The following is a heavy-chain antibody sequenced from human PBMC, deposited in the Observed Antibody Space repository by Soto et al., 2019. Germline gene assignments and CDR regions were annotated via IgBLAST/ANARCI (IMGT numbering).Heavy chain of an antibody. CDR1: GYTFTGYY. D-gene: IGHD6-19*01. Sequence: ASVKVSCKASGYTFTGYYMHWVRQAPGQGLEWMGWINPNSGGTNYAQKFQGWVTMTRDTSISTAYMELSRLRSDDTAVYYCARGIYSSGNYYYYGMDVWGQGTTVTVSS. CDR2: INPNSGGT. V-gene: IGHV1-2*04. CDR3: ARGIYSSGNYYYYGMDV. J-gene: IGHJ6*02.